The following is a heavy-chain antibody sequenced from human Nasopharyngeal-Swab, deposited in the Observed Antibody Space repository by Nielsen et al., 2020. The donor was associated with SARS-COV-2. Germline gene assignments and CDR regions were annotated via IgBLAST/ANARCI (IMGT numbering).Heavy chain of an antibody. CDR1: GFTLSNYW. Sequence: GGSLRLSCAASGFTLSNYWIHWVRQTPGKGLLWVSRINTDASRTSYADSVKGRFTISRDNAKNTVYLQMNSLRGEDTAVYYCARVDVHDAFDVWGPGTMVTVSS. V-gene: IGHV3-74*01. D-gene: IGHD3-16*01. CDR2: INTDASRT. J-gene: IGHJ3*01. CDR3: ARVDVHDAFDV.